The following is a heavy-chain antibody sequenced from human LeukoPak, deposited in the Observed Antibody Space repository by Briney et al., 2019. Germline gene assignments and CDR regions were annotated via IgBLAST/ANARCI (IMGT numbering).Heavy chain of an antibody. CDR1: GGSISSGGYY. J-gene: IGHJ4*02. D-gene: IGHD5-18*01. Sequence: SQTLSLTCTVSGGSISSGGYYWSWIRQHPGKGLEWIGYIYYSGSTYYNPSLKSRVTISVDTSKNQFSLKLSSVTAADTAMYYCARGDVDTAMAVDYWGQGTLVTVSS. V-gene: IGHV4-31*03. CDR3: ARGDVDTAMAVDY. CDR2: IYYSGST.